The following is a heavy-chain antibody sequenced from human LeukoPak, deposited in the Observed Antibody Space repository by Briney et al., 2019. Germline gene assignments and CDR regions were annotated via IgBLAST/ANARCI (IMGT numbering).Heavy chain of an antibody. CDR1: GFTFSSYC. V-gene: IGHV3-7*01. CDR2: ICQDGNGR. Sequence: GGSLRLSCAASGFTFSSYCMGWVRQTPGKRLECVATICQDGNGRDFVDSVKGRFTISRDNAKNSLYLEMNSLRVDDTAVYYCARGRGLQSEFDHWGQGTLVPFSS. D-gene: IGHD5-24*01. J-gene: IGHJ4*02. CDR3: ARGRGLQSEFDH.